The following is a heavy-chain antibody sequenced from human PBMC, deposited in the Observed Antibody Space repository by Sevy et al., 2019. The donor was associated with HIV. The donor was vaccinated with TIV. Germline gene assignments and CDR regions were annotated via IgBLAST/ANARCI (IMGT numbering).Heavy chain of an antibody. CDR1: GGSISSGGYY. D-gene: IGHD3-22*01. Sequence: SEILSLTCTVSGGSISSGGYYWSWIRQHPGKGLEWIGYIYYSGSTYYNPSLKSRVTISVDTSKNQFSLKLSSVTAADTAVYYCASTGSTYYYDSSGYSAYYGMDVWGQGTTVTVSS. V-gene: IGHV4-31*03. CDR3: ASTGSTYYYDSSGYSAYYGMDV. CDR2: IYYSGST. J-gene: IGHJ6*02.